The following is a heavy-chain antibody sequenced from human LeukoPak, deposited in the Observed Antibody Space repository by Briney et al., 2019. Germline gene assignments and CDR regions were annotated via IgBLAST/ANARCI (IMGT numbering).Heavy chain of an antibody. V-gene: IGHV3-23*01. CDR1: GFTFSSYA. CDR3: AHTDDGGFQVDY. Sequence: GGSLRLSCAASGFTFSSYAMSWVRQAPGKGLEWVSAISGSGGSTYYADSVKGRFTISRDNSKNTLYLQMNSLRAEDTAVYYCAHTDDGGFQVDYWGQGTLVTVSS. J-gene: IGHJ4*02. CDR2: ISGSGGST. D-gene: IGHD4-23*01.